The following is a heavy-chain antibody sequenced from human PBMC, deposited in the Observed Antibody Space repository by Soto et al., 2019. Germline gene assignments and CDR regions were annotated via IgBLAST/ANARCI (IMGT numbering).Heavy chain of an antibody. CDR1: GYSFTSYW. CDR2: IYPGDSDT. Sequence: GESLKISCKGSGYSFTSYWNGWVRQMPGKGLEWRGIIYPGDSDTRSSPSFQGQVTISADQSISTAYLQWSSMKASDTAMYYCARCSSSNFGVVIMDFDYWGQGTLVTVSS. D-gene: IGHD3-3*01. J-gene: IGHJ4*02. V-gene: IGHV5-51*01. CDR3: ARCSSSNFGVVIMDFDY.